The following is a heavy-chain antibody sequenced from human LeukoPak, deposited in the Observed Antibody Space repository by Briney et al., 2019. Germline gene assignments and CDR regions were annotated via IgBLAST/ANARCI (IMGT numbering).Heavy chain of an antibody. J-gene: IGHJ3*02. CDR2: IYYSGST. D-gene: IGHD3-10*01. CDR1: GGSISSYY. Sequence: SETLSLTCTVSGGSISSYYWSWIRQPPGKGLEWLGYIYYSGSTNYNPSLKSRVTISVDTSKNQFSLKLSSVTAADTAVYYCAREDFEGSGTPSGAFDIWGQGTMVTVSS. V-gene: IGHV4-59*01. CDR3: AREDFEGSGTPSGAFDI.